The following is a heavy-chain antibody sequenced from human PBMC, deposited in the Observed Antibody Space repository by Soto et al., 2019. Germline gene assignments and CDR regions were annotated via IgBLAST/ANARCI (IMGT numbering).Heavy chain of an antibody. Sequence: ASVKVSCKVSGYTLTELSMHWVRQAPGKGLEWMGGFDPEDGETIYAQKFQGRVTMTRDTSTSTVYMELSSLRSEDTAVYYCARARPYSSGWYYFDYWGQGTLVTVSS. J-gene: IGHJ4*02. D-gene: IGHD6-19*01. V-gene: IGHV1-24*01. CDR3: ARARPYSSGWYYFDY. CDR2: FDPEDGET. CDR1: GYTLTELS.